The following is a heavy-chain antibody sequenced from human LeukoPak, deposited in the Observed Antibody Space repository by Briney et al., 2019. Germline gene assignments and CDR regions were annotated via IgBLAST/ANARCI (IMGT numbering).Heavy chain of an antibody. J-gene: IGHJ4*02. CDR3: VRDWNGDYFDY. CDR1: GDSISSGRYY. Sequence: SQTLSLTCTVSGDSISSGRYYWTWLRQPAGKALKWIGRIHTSGDTNYSPSLKSRVTISRDTSKNQFSLRLTSVAAAGTAVYYCVRDWNGDYFDYWGQGTLVSVSS. D-gene: IGHD1-1*01. CDR2: IHTSGDT. V-gene: IGHV4-61*02.